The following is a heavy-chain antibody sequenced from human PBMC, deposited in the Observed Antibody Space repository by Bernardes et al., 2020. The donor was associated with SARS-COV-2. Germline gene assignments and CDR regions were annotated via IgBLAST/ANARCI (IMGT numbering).Heavy chain of an antibody. V-gene: IGHV4-59*08. D-gene: IGHD3-3*01. CDR1: GGSISSYY. CDR3: ARRGLMIHDFWSGYRQYYYYYMDV. J-gene: IGHJ6*03. Sequence: SETLSLTCTVSGGSISSYYWSWIRQPPGKGLEWIGYIYYSGSTNYNPSLKSRVTISVDTSKNQFSLKLSSVTAADTAVYYCARRGLMIHDFWSGYRQYYYYYMDVWGKGTTVTVSS. CDR2: IYYSGST.